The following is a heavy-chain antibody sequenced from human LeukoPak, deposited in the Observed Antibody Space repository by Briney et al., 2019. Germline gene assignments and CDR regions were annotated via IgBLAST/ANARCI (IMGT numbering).Heavy chain of an antibody. Sequence: ASVKVSCKASGYTFSNYNIHWLRQAPGQGLEWMGIVNPSGDSTNYAQNFQGRVTMTGDTSTSTVYMELSSLRSEDTAVYYCARGLYDILTGYYFDYWGQGTLVTVSS. V-gene: IGHV1-46*01. CDR2: VNPSGDST. CDR1: GYTFSNYN. D-gene: IGHD3-9*01. CDR3: ARGLYDILTGYYFDY. J-gene: IGHJ4*02.